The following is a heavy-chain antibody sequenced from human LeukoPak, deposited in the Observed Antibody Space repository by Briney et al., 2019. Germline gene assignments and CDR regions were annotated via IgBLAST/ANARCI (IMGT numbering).Heavy chain of an antibody. CDR1: GFTFSSYS. CDR2: ISSSSSYI. J-gene: IGHJ4*02. V-gene: IGHV3-21*01. CDR3: ARDARRLFADTAKPAYSHHDY. Sequence: GGSLRLSCAASGFTFSSYSMNWVRQAPGKGLEWVSSISSSSSYIYYADSVKGRFTISRDNAKNSLYLQMNRLRAEDTAVYYCARDARRLFADTAKPAYSHHDYWGQGTLVTVSS. D-gene: IGHD5-18*01.